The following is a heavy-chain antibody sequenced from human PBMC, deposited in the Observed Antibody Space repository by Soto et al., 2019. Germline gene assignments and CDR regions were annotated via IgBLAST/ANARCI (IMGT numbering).Heavy chain of an antibody. CDR2: IIPIFGTA. CDR3: ATGLFDFFWIGYYTLKDYYYYGMDV. CDR1: GGTFSSYA. V-gene: IGHV1-69*13. J-gene: IGHJ6*02. D-gene: IGHD3-3*01. Sequence: SVKVSCKASGGTFSSYAISWVRQAPGQGLEWMGGIIPIFGTANYAQKFQGRVTITADESTSTAYMELSSLRSEDTAVFYFATGLFDFFWIGYYTLKDYYYYGMDVWGQGTTVTVSS.